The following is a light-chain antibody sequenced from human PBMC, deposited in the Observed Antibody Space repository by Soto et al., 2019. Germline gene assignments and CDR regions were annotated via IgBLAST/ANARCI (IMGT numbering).Light chain of an antibody. CDR3: QSYDSSNQV. V-gene: IGLV6-57*02. CDR1: SGSVASNY. J-gene: IGLJ3*02. Sequence: NFMLTQPHSVSESPGKTVIISSTGSSGSVASNYVQWSQQRPGSVPTTVIYDNNQRPSGVPDRFSGSIDSSSNSASPTISGLKTEDEADYYCQSYDSSNQVFGGGTKLTVL. CDR2: DNN.